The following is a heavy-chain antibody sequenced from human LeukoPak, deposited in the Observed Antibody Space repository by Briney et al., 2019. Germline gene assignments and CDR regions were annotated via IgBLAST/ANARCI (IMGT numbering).Heavy chain of an antibody. CDR3: AKDTSWSFFS. CDR1: GFAFSTYG. Sequence: PGGSLRLSCAASGFAFSTYGMHWVRQAPGKGLEWAAFVHFDGINKNYAGSVKGRFTFSRDISRNTVYLQMNSLRAEDTAVYYCAKDTSWSFFSWGQGTLVTVSS. J-gene: IGHJ4*02. CDR2: VHFDGINK. D-gene: IGHD3-3*01. V-gene: IGHV3-30*02.